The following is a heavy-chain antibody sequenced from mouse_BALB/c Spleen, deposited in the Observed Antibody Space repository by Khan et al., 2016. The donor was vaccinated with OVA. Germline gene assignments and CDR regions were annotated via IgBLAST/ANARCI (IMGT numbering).Heavy chain of an antibody. D-gene: IGHD2-3*01. V-gene: IGHV9-3*02. Sequence: QIQLVQSGPELKKPGETVKISCKASGYTFTNYGMNWVKKAPGKGLKWMGWINTNTGEPTYGEEFKGRFAFSLETSASTAYLQINNLKNDDTATYVCARSRWLLPAMDYGGQGTSVTVSS. CDR2: INTNTGEP. CDR1: GYTFTNYG. J-gene: IGHJ4*01. CDR3: ARSRWLLPAMDY.